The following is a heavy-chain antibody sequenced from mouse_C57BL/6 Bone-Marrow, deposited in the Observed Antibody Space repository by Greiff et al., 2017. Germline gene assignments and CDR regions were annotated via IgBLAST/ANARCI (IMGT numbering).Heavy chain of an antibody. J-gene: IGHJ2*01. CDR3: ARQIVATSYYFDY. CDR1: GFTFSSYG. CDR2: ISSGGSYT. V-gene: IGHV5-6*01. D-gene: IGHD1-1*01. Sequence: EVQLEESGGDLVKPGGSLKLSCAASGFTFSSYGMSWVRQTPDKRLEWVATISSGGSYTYYPDSVQGRFTISRDNATNTLYLQMSSLKSEDTAMDYCARQIVATSYYFDYWGQGTTLTVSS.